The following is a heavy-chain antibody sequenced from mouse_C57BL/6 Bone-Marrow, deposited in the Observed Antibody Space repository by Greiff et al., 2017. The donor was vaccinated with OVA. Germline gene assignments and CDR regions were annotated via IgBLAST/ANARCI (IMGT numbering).Heavy chain of an antibody. CDR2: ISDGGSYT. Sequence: EVQRVESGGGLVKPGGSLKLSCAASGFTFSSYAMSWVRQTPEKRLEWVATISDGGSYTYYPDNVKGRFTISRDNAKNNLYLQMSHLKSEDTAMYYCAREGPYYYGSPYWYFDVWGTGTTVTVSS. CDR3: AREGPYYYGSPYWYFDV. J-gene: IGHJ1*03. CDR1: GFTFSSYA. D-gene: IGHD1-1*01. V-gene: IGHV5-4*01.